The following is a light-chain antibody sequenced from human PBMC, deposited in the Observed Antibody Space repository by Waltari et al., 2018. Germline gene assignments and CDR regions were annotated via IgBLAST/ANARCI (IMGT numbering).Light chain of an antibody. CDR2: KAN. CDR3: ALYMGSGIWV. Sequence: QTVVTQEPSLSVSPGGTVTLTCSLSSGSLSTTSYATWYQPTPGQAPRTLVYKANARSSGVPDRFSGSILGNTAALTITGAQADDESDYYCALYMGSGIWVF. V-gene: IGLV8-61*01. J-gene: IGLJ3*02. CDR1: SGSLSTTSY.